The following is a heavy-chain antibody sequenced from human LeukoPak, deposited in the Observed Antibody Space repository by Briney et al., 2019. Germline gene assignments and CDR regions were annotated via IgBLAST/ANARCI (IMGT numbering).Heavy chain of an antibody. CDR1: GYSISSGYY. CDR3: ARVAQKLERIALAATSEWRANWYFDL. V-gene: IGHV4-4*07. CDR2: IYTSGST. D-gene: IGHD6-19*01. J-gene: IGHJ2*01. Sequence: SETLSLTCTVSGYSISSGYYWDWIRPPAGRGLEWIGRIYTSGSTNYNPSHKSRVTMSVDTSKNQFSLKLSSVTAADTAVYYCARVAQKLERIALAATSEWRANWYFDLWGRGTLVTVSS.